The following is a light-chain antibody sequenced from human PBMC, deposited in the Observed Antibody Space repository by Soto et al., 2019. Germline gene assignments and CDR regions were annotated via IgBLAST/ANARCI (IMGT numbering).Light chain of an antibody. Sequence: QTVVTQPPSASGTPGQRVTISCSGSSSNIGSNYVYWYQQLPGTAPKLLIYRNNQRPSGVPDRFSGSKSGTSASLAISGLRSEDEADYYCAAWDDSLSGRFGTGTKVTVL. J-gene: IGLJ1*01. CDR2: RNN. CDR3: AAWDDSLSGR. V-gene: IGLV1-47*01. CDR1: SSNIGSNY.